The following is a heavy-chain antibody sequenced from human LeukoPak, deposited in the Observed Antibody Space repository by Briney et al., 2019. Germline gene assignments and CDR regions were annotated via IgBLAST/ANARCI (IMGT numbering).Heavy chain of an antibody. CDR2: ISYDGSNK. Sequence: GGSLRLSCAASGFTFSSYAMHWVRQTPGKGLEWVAVISYDGSNKYYADPVKGRFTISRDNSKNTLYLQMNSLRAEDTAVYYCARVGVSRDYWGQGTLVTVSS. V-gene: IGHV3-30*04. D-gene: IGHD3-10*01. CDR1: GFTFSSYA. CDR3: ARVGVSRDY. J-gene: IGHJ4*02.